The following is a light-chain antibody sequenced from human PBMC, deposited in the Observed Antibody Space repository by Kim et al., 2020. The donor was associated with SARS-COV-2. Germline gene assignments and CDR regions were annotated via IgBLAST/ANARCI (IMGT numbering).Light chain of an antibody. V-gene: IGLV3-27*01. J-gene: IGLJ2*01. CDR2: KDS. CDR1: VLTKKY. CDR3: YSAPDNYVV. Sequence: SVSPGQTARITGSGDVLTKKYARWFQQKPGQAPVLVIYKDSERPSGIPERFSGSRSGTTAALTISGAQVEDETDYYCYSAPDNYVVFGGGTQLTVL.